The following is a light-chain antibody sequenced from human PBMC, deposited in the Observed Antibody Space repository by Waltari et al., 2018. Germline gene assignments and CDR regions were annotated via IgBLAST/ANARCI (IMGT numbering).Light chain of an antibody. V-gene: IGLV1-47*01. Sequence: QSVLTQPPSASGTPGQRVTIACSGSSSNIGSNYVYWYQQLPGTAPKLRIYRNHSRPSGVPDRFSGAKSGTSASVAISGLRSEDEAAYYCAAWDDSLSGRVFGGGTKLTVL. CDR2: RNH. CDR1: SSNIGSNY. CDR3: AAWDDSLSGRV. J-gene: IGLJ3*02.